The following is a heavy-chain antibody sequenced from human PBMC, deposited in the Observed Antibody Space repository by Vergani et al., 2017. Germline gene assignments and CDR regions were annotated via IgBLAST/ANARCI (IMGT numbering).Heavy chain of an antibody. CDR1: GFTFSSYG. J-gene: IGHJ4*02. Sequence: QVQLVESGGGVVQPGRSLRLSCAASGFTFSSYGMHWVRQAPGKGLEWVAVIWYDGSNKYYADSVKGRFTISRDNSKNTLYLQMNSLRAEDTAVYYCARDGGRRFLEWKMGYWGQGTLVTVSS. V-gene: IGHV3-33*01. CDR2: IWYDGSNK. CDR3: ARDGGRRFLEWKMGY. D-gene: IGHD3-3*01.